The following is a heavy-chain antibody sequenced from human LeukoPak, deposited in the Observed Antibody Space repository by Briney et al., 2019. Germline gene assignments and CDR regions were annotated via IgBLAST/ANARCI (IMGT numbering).Heavy chain of an antibody. V-gene: IGHV1-18*01. D-gene: IGHD2-15*01. CDR2: ISGYNGKT. CDR3: ARAANCGGGSCYSDY. CDR1: GYTYTSYG. Sequence: ASVKVSCKASGYTYTSYGISWVRQAPGHGLEWMGWISGYNGKTNYEQKFQGRVTMTTDTSTTTAYMEVRSLTSGDTAVYYCARAANCGGGSCYSDYWGQGTLVTVSS. J-gene: IGHJ4*02.